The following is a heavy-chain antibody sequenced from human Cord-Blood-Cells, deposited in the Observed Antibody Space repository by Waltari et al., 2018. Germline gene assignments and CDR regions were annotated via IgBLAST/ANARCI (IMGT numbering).Heavy chain of an antibody. CDR2: IYYSGST. V-gene: IGHV4-39*01. CDR1: GGSISSSSYY. CDR3: ARQGDGSGSYYYYYYYYMDV. Sequence: QLQLQESGPGLVQPSETLSLTCTVSGGSISSSSYYWGWIRQPPGTGLEWIGSIYYSGSTYYNPSLKSRVTISVDTSKNQFSLKLSSVTAADTAVYYCARQGDGSGSYYYYYYYYMDVWGKGTTVTVSS. J-gene: IGHJ6*03. D-gene: IGHD3-10*01.